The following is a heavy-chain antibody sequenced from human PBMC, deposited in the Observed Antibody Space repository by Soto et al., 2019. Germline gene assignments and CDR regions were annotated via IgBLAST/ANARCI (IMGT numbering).Heavy chain of an antibody. D-gene: IGHD4-4*01. CDR2: ISGSGGST. CDR1: GFTFSSYA. CDR3: ASGPAPNYDLDY. J-gene: IGHJ4*02. V-gene: IGHV3-23*01. Sequence: GGSLRLSCAASGFTFSSYAMSWVRQAPGKGLEWVSAISGSGGSTYYADSVKGRFTISRDNSKNTLYLQMNSLRAEDTAVYYCASGPAPNYDLDYWGQGTLVTVSS.